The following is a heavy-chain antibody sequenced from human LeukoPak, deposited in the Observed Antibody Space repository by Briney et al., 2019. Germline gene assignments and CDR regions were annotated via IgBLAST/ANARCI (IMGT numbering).Heavy chain of an antibody. Sequence: ASVKVSCKASGYTFTGYYMHWVRQAPGQGLEWMGWINPNSGGTNYAQKFQGRVTMTRDTSISTAYMELSRLRSDDTAVYYCARDPNVRYYLDYWGQGTLVTVSS. V-gene: IGHV1-2*02. CDR2: INPNSGGT. CDR1: GYTFTGYY. D-gene: IGHD3-10*01. CDR3: ARDPNVRYYLDY. J-gene: IGHJ4*02.